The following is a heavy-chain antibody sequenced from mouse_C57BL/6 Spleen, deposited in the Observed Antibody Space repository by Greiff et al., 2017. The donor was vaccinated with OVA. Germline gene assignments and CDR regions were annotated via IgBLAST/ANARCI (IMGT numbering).Heavy chain of an antibody. V-gene: IGHV1-82*01. CDR3: ARSTLTAVVDY. CDR2: LYPGDGDT. Sequence: VQLQQSGPELVKPGASVKISCKASGYAFSSSWMNWVKQRPGKGLEWIGRLYPGDGDTNYNGKFKGKATLTADKSSSTAYMQLSSLTSEDSAVYFCARSTLTAVVDYWGQGTTLTVSS. D-gene: IGHD1-2*01. CDR1: GYAFSSSW. J-gene: IGHJ2*01.